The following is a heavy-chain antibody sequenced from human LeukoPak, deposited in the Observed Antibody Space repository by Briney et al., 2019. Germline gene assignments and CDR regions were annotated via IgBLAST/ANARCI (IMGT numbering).Heavy chain of an antibody. CDR2: ISDDDRT. D-gene: IGHD4-11*01. CDR3: TRDRARTQSWVEFDL. V-gene: IGHV3-53*05. CDR1: GFSVSGTL. J-gene: IGHJ5*02. Sequence: GGSLRLSCTASGFSVSGTLMDWVRQAPGKGLEWVSVISDDDRTVYTDSVEGRFSIYRDSTKNTVYLQMNSLRPDDSAVYYCTRDRARTQSWVEFDLWGLGTLATVSS.